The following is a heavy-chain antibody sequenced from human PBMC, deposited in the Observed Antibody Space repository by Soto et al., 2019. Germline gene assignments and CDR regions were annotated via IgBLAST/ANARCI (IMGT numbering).Heavy chain of an antibody. CDR3: ARARVDTAMVHFDY. V-gene: IGHV1-3*01. Sequence: QVPLVQSGAEVKKPGASVKVSCKASGYTFTSYAMHWVRQAPGQRLEWMGWINAGNGNTKYSQKFQGRVTITRDTSASTAYMELSSLRSEDTAVYYCARARVDTAMVHFDYWGQGTLVTVSS. D-gene: IGHD5-18*01. J-gene: IGHJ4*02. CDR2: INAGNGNT. CDR1: GYTFTSYA.